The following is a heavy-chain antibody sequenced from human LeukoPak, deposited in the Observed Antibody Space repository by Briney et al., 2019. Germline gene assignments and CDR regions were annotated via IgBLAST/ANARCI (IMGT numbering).Heavy chain of an antibody. V-gene: IGHV3-23*01. CDR2: ISGSGGST. J-gene: IGHJ2*01. CDR3: AKDPTYWYFDL. CDR1: GFTFSSYA. Sequence: GGSLRLSCAASGFTFSSYAMSWVRQAPGQGLERVSAISGSGGSTYYADSVKGRFTISRDNSKNTLYLQMNSLRAEDTAVYYCAKDPTYWYFDLWGRGTLVTVSS.